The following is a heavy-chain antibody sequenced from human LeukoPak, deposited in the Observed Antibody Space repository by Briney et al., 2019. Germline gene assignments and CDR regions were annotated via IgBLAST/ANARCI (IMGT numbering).Heavy chain of an antibody. CDR3: ARHRAAADPFDY. CDR2: IDPSDSYT. D-gene: IGHD6-13*01. V-gene: IGHV5-10-1*01. Sequence: PGESLKISCKGSGYSFTSYWISWVRQMPGKGLEWMGRIDPSDSYTNYSPSFQGHVTISADKSISIAYLQWSSLKASDTAMYYCARHRAAADPFDYWGQGTLVTVSS. J-gene: IGHJ4*02. CDR1: GYSFTSYW.